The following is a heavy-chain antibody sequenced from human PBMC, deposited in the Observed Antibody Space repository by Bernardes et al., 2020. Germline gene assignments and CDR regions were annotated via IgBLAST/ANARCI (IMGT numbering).Heavy chain of an antibody. D-gene: IGHD4-4*01. CDR1: GFALSTTW. CDR2: ISASGATT. CDR3: AKDGRGNYVAYFDL. Sequence: GGSLRLSCAASGFALSTTWMTWVRQAPGKGLEWVSAISASGATTHYADSVKGRFTISRDNSKNTLHLQMNSLRVEDTAVYYCAKDGRGNYVAYFDLWGRGTLVTVSS. J-gene: IGHJ2*01. V-gene: IGHV3-23*01.